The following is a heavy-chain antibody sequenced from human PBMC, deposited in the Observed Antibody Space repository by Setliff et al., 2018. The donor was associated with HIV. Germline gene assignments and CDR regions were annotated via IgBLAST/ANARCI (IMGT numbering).Heavy chain of an antibody. CDR3: ARDVSWRVRTYIDY. J-gene: IGHJ4*02. CDR1: GFTFCTYS. D-gene: IGHD3-3*01. V-gene: IGHV3-21*01. CDR2: ISSSSRSK. Sequence: PGGSLRLSCEASGFTFCTYSMNWVRQAPGKGLEWVSSISSSSRSKYYADSVIGRFTISRDNAKNSLYPQMNSLTAEDTAAYYCARDVSWRVRTYIDYWGQGALVTVSS.